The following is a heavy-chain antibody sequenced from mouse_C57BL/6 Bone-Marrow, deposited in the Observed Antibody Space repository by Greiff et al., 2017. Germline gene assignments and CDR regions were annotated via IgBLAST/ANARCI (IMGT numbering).Heavy chain of an antibody. Sequence: EVMLVESGGGLVKPGGSLKLSCAASGFTFSDYGMHWVRQAPEKGLEWVAYISSGSSTIYYADTVKGRFTISRDHAKNTLFLQMTSLRSEDTAMYYCALYYGNYGFAYWGQGTLVTVSA. CDR2: ISSGSSTI. CDR1: GFTFSDYG. J-gene: IGHJ3*01. V-gene: IGHV5-17*01. CDR3: ALYYGNYGFAY. D-gene: IGHD2-1*01.